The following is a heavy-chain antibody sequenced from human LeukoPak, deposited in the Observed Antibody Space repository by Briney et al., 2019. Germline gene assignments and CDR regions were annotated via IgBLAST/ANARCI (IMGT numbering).Heavy chain of an antibody. CDR2: ISSSSSTI. Sequence: PGGSLRLSCSASGSTFSSYSMNWVRQAPGKGLEWVSYISSSSSTIYYADSVKGRFTISRDNAKNSLFLQMNSLRGEDTAVYFCARGRDCSGGSCYSSWFDPWGQGTLVTVSS. J-gene: IGHJ5*02. D-gene: IGHD2-15*01. V-gene: IGHV3-48*01. CDR1: GSTFSSYS. CDR3: ARGRDCSGGSCYSSWFDP.